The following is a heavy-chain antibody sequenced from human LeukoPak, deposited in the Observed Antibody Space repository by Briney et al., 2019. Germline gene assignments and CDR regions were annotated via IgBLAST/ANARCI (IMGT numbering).Heavy chain of an antibody. CDR3: ARGFVVSFADI. J-gene: IGHJ3*02. Sequence: GSLRLSCAASGFDFSTYAMHWIRQPPGKGLEWIGYIYYSGSTNYNPSLKSRVTISVDTSKNQFSLKLSSVTAADTAVYYCARGFVVSFADIWGQGTMVTVSS. D-gene: IGHD3-16*01. CDR2: IYYSGST. V-gene: IGHV4-59*01. CDR1: GFDFSTYA.